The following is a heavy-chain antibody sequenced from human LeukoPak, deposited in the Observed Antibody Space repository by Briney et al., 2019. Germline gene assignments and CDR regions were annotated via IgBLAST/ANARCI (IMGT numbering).Heavy chain of an antibody. J-gene: IGHJ5*02. Sequence: ASVKVSCKASGYTFTSYAMHWVRQAPGQRLEWMGWINAGNGNTKYSQKFQGRVTITRDTSASTAYMELSSLRSEDTAVYYCARERGYINWFYPWGQGTLVTVSS. CDR1: GYTFTSYA. CDR3: ARERGYINWFYP. CDR2: INAGNGNT. V-gene: IGHV1-3*01. D-gene: IGHD5-18*01.